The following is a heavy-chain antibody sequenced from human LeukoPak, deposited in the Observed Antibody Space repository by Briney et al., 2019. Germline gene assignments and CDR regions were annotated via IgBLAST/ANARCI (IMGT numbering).Heavy chain of an antibody. V-gene: IGHV4-34*01. CDR3: AGRGYYDSSGDYSVDY. Sequence: SETLSLTCADYSGSFSGHYWSWIRQPPGKGLEWIGEINHSGSTNYNPSLKSRVTISVDTSKNQFSLKLSSVTAADTAVYYCAGRGYYDSSGDYSVDYWGQGTLVTVSS. D-gene: IGHD3-22*01. J-gene: IGHJ4*02. CDR2: INHSGST. CDR1: SGSFSGHY.